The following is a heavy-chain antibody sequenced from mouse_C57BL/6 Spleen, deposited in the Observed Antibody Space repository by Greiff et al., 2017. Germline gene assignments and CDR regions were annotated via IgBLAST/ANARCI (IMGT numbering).Heavy chain of an antibody. D-gene: IGHD1-1*01. J-gene: IGHJ3*01. Sequence: QVQLQQPGAELVKPGASVKLSCKASGYTFTSYWMHWVKQRPGQGLEWIGMIHPNSGSTNYNEKFKSKATLTVDKSSSTAYMQLSSLTSADSAVYYCARWITTVVARDFDYWGQGTLVTVSA. V-gene: IGHV1-64*01. CDR3: ARWITTVVARDFDY. CDR2: IHPNSGST. CDR1: GYTFTSYW.